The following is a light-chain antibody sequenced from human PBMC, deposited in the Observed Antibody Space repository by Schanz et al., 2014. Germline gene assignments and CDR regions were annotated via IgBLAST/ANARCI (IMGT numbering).Light chain of an antibody. V-gene: IGKV3-15*01. J-gene: IGKJ2*01. CDR1: QSVSSN. Sequence: EIVLTQSPGTLSFSPGERAALSCRASQSVSSNYLAWYQQKPGQAPRLLIYGASTRATGIPARFSGSGSGTEFTLTISSLQSEDFAVYYCQQYNNWPLYTFGQGTKLEIK. CDR2: GAS. CDR3: QQYNNWPLYT.